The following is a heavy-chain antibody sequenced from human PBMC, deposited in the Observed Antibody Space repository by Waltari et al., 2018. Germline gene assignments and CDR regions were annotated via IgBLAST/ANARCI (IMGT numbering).Heavy chain of an antibody. J-gene: IGHJ4*02. Sequence: QVQLKQWGTGLLRPSETLSLKCAVYGVTLTGYYWTWVRQSPGKGLEWIGEIDNRGVTNINLHLMSRVFMSVDTSDKQLSLKLRSVTAADTAVYYCARHQRRGLRGLDVWGQGTQVAVSS. CDR1: GVTLTGYY. CDR2: IDNRGVT. D-gene: IGHD1-26*01. V-gene: IGHV4-34*02. CDR3: ARHQRRGLRGLDV.